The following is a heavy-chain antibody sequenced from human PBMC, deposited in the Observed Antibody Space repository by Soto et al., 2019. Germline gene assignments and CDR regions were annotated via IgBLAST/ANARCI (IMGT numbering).Heavy chain of an antibody. J-gene: IGHJ3*02. CDR2: INPNSGGT. D-gene: IGHD3-3*02. CDR3: ARVLGNDAFDI. V-gene: IGHV1-2*04. CDR1: GYTLIDLS. Sequence: ASVKVSCKVSGYTLIDLSIHWVRQAPGQGLEWMGWINPNSGGTNYAQKFQGWVTMTRDTSISTAYMELSRLRSDDTAVYYCARVLGNDAFDIWGQGTMVTVSS.